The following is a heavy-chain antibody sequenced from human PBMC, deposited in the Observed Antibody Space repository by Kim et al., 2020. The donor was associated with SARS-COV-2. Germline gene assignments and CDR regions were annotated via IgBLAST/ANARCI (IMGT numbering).Heavy chain of an antibody. D-gene: IGHD4-4*01. CDR2: TTGLGYTT. Sequence: GGSLRLSCAASGFAFSSYAMSWVRQAPEKGLEWVSATTGLGYTTYYADSVKGRFTISRDNSKNTLSLHMNGLRAEDTAVYYCTKGYPNPVYSNMFDFWGQGTLVTVSP. CDR1: GFAFSSYA. V-gene: IGHV3-23*01. CDR3: TKGYPNPVYSNMFDF. J-gene: IGHJ4*02.